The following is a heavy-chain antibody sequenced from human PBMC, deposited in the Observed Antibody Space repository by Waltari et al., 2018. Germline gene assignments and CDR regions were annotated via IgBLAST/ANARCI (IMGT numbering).Heavy chain of an antibody. J-gene: IGHJ5*02. CDR1: GGSISSYY. CDR3: ARDHSPYYYDSSGYYWGWFDP. Sequence: QVQLQESGPGLVKPSETLSLTCTVSGGSISSYYWTWIRQPPRKGLEWIGYIYYSGSTNYNPSLKSRVTISVDTSKNQFSLKLSSVTAADTAVYYCARDHSPYYYDSSGYYWGWFDPWGQGTLVTVSS. CDR2: IYYSGST. D-gene: IGHD3-22*01. V-gene: IGHV4-59*01.